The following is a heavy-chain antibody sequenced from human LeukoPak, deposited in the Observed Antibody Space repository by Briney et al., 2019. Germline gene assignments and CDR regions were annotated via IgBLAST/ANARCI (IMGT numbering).Heavy chain of an antibody. V-gene: IGHV4-34*01. J-gene: IGHJ4*02. D-gene: IGHD1-26*01. CDR2: INHSGST. Sequence: SETLSLTCAVYGGSFSGYYWSWIRQTPGKGVEWVGEINHSGSTNYNPSLKSRVTISVHTSKNQFSLKLSSVTAADTAVYYCARHANSGSWYYFDYWGQGTLVTVSS. CDR3: ARHANSGSWYYFDY. CDR1: GGSFSGYY.